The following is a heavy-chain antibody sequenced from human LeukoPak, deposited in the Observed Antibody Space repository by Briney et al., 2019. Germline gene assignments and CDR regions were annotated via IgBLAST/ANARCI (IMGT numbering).Heavy chain of an antibody. CDR1: GGSFSGYY. Sequence: SETQSLTCAVYGGSFSGYYWSWIRQPPGKGLEWIGEINHSGSTNYNPSLKSRVTISVDTSKNQFSLKLSSVTAADTAVYYCARRLTYYYDSSGYSLSSRWFDPWGQGTLVTVSS. J-gene: IGHJ5*02. CDR2: INHSGST. V-gene: IGHV4-34*01. D-gene: IGHD3-22*01. CDR3: ARRLTYYYDSSGYSLSSRWFDP.